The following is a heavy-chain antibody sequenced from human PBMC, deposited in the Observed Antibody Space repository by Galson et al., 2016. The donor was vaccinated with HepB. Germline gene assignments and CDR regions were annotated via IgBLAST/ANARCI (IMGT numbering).Heavy chain of an antibody. J-gene: IGHJ4*02. D-gene: IGHD6-6*01. CDR1: GYRFTSNW. V-gene: IGHV5-51*01. CDR2: TDPSDSEI. Sequence: QSGAEVKKPGEALKISCQGSGYRFTSNWIAWVRQVPGKGLEWMGITDPSDSEIKYSPSFEGQVTISADKSISTAYLQWSSLKPSDIAIYFCARLVADEYYFDTWGQGTLVTVSS. CDR3: ARLVADEYYFDT.